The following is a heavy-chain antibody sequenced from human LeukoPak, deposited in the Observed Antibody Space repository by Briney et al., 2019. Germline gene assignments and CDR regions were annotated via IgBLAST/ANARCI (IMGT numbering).Heavy chain of an antibody. CDR2: IYYSGST. D-gene: IGHD6-6*01. Sequence: SETLSLTCTVSGGSISSSSYYWGWIRQPPGKGLEWIGSIYYSGSTYYNPSLKSRVTISVDTSKNQFSLKLSSVTAADTAVYYCARDRERRSYSSSSSLHNWFDPWGQGTLVTVSS. V-gene: IGHV4-39*07. CDR1: GGSISSSSYY. J-gene: IGHJ5*02. CDR3: ARDRERRSYSSSSSLHNWFDP.